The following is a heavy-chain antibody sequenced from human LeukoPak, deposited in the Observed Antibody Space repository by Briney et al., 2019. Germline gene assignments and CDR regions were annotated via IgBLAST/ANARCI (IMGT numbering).Heavy chain of an antibody. CDR2: IYYSGST. J-gene: IGHJ3*02. CDR1: GGSISSYY. Sequence: SETLSLTCTVSGGSISSYYWSWIRQPPGKGLEWIGYIYYSGSTNYNPSLKSRVTISVDTSKNQFSLKLSSVTAADTAVYYCARAGYSSSWYGHDDFDIWGQGTMVTVSS. D-gene: IGHD6-13*01. CDR3: ARAGYSSSWYGHDDFDI. V-gene: IGHV4-59*01.